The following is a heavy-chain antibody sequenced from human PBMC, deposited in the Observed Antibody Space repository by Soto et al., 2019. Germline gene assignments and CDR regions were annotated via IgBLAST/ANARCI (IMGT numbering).Heavy chain of an antibody. CDR3: ARDISSSSGGGQDGWLAP. CDR2: ISGSGRDT. D-gene: IGHD6-6*01. J-gene: IGHJ5*02. CDR1: GFTFSRSA. V-gene: IGHV3-23*01. Sequence: GGSLRLSCAASGFTFSRSAMGWVRQAPGKGLEWVSSISGSGRDTYYPDAVRGRFTVSRDNSKSTLYRQMNSRSAEDTALDYWARDISSSSGGGQDGWLAPWGPGTQVTVSS.